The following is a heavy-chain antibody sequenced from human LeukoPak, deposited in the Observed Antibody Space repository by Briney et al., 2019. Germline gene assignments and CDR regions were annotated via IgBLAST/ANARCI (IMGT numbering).Heavy chain of an antibody. D-gene: IGHD3-10*01. CDR3: AREGLVWFGESTESFFDY. CDR2: ISAYNGNT. CDR1: GYTFTSYG. J-gene: IGHJ4*02. V-gene: IGHV1-18*04. Sequence: GASVKVSCKASGYTFTSYGISWVRQAPGQGLEWMGWISAYNGNTNYAQKLQGRVIMTTDTSTSTAYMELRSLRSDDTAVYYCAREGLVWFGESTESFFDYWGQGTLVTVSS.